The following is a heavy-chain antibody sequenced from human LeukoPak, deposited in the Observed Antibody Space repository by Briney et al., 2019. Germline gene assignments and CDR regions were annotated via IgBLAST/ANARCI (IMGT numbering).Heavy chain of an antibody. Sequence: SVKVSCKASGGTFSSYAISWVRQAPGQGREWMGRIIPIFGTANYAQKFQGRVTITTDESTSTAYMELSSLRSEDTAVYYCAREAGIAVAGNFDYWGQGTLVTVSS. D-gene: IGHD6-19*01. V-gene: IGHV1-69*05. CDR2: IIPIFGTA. CDR3: AREAGIAVAGNFDY. J-gene: IGHJ4*02. CDR1: GGTFSSYA.